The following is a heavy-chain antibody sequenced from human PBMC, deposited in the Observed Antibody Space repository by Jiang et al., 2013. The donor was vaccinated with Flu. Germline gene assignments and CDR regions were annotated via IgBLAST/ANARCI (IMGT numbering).Heavy chain of an antibody. CDR2: SHLMEEI. V-gene: IGHV3-30*04. Sequence: FSSYAMHWSARLQARGWSGCLLSHLMEEINTTQTPXRAEFTISRDNSKNTLYLQMSSLRAEDTAVYYCARATCSSTSCYPHYSLDIWGQGTMVTSLQ. J-gene: IGHJ3*02. CDR1: FSSYA. D-gene: IGHD2-2*01. CDR3: ARATCSSTSCYPHYSLDI.